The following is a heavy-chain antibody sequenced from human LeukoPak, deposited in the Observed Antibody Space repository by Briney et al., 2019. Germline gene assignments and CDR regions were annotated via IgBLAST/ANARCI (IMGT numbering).Heavy chain of an antibody. J-gene: IGHJ5*02. CDR2: INPSGGST. V-gene: IGHV1-46*01. D-gene: IGHD2-2*01. CDR3: ARDGRYCGSTSCRLNWFDP. CDR1: GYTFTTYY. Sequence: ASVKVSCKASGYTFTTYYMHWVRQAPGQGLEWMGIINPSGGSTSYAQKFQGRVTMTRDTSTSTICMELSSLRSEDTAVYYCARDGRYCGSTSCRLNWFDPWGQGTLVTVSS.